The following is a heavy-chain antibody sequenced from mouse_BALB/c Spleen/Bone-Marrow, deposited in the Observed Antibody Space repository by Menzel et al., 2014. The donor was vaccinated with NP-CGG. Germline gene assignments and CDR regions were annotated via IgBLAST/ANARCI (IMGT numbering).Heavy chain of an antibody. CDR3: ARDRRYDLAWFAY. D-gene: IGHD2-14*01. CDR2: IRNKANGYTT. CDR1: GITFTDYY. J-gene: IGHJ3*01. Sequence: VMLVESGGGLVQPGGSLRLSCATSGITFTDYYISWVRQPPGKALERLGFIRNKANGYTTEYRESVKGRFTISRDDPQSILYLQMNTLRAEDSATYYCARDRRYDLAWFAYGGQGTLVTSSA. V-gene: IGHV7-3*02.